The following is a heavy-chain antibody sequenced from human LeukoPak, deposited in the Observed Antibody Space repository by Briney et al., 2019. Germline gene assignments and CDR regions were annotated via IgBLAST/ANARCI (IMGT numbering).Heavy chain of an antibody. V-gene: IGHV3-74*03. Sequence: PGGSLRLSCAASGFTFSSLWMHWVRQAPGKGLVWVSYINSDGSSTMYADSVKGRFTISRDNAKNTVYLQMNSLRAEYTAVYYCARGGYGSIDYWGQGTLVTVSS. CDR1: GFTFSSLW. CDR2: INSDGSST. J-gene: IGHJ4*02. CDR3: ARGGYGSIDY. D-gene: IGHD4-17*01.